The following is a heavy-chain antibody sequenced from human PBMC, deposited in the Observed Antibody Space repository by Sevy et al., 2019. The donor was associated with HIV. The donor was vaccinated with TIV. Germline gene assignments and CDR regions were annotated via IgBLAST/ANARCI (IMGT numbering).Heavy chain of an antibody. CDR2: IQYDGNNK. CDR3: AKNTAAAGVGGFDY. Sequence: GGSLRLSCAASGFTFSHYGMHWVRRAPGKGLEWVTFIQYDGNNKDYADSVKGRFTISRDNSKNMFFLQMNDLRAEDTALYYCAKNTAAAGVGGFDYWGQGALVTVSS. J-gene: IGHJ4*02. V-gene: IGHV3-30*02. CDR1: GFTFSHYG. D-gene: IGHD6-13*01.